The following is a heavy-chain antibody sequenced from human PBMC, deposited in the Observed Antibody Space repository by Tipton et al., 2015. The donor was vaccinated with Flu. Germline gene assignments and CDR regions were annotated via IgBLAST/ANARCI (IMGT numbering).Heavy chain of an antibody. D-gene: IGHD3-10*01. CDR1: GGSFSGYY. J-gene: IGHJ6*02. CDR3: ARGVLWFGESQYYGMDV. V-gene: IGHV4-34*01. Sequence: TLSLTCAVYGGSFSGYYWSWIHQPPGKGLEWIGEINHSGSTNYNPSLKSRVTISVDTSKNQFSLKLSSVTAADTAVYYCARGVLWFGESQYYGMDVWGQGTTVTVSS. CDR2: INHSGST.